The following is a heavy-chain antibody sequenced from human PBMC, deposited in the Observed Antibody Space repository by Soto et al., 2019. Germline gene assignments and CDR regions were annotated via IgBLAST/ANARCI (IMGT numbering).Heavy chain of an antibody. Sequence: GAEVKEPGESLKISCKVSRYSFPSYWIGWVRQMPGKGLEWMGTLYPGDSHTRYSPPFQGQVTISADKSISTAYLQWSRLKSSDTAMYYCAIQGNGGEGFDFWGEGTLFTVSS. CDR2: LYPGDSHT. V-gene: IGHV5-51*01. D-gene: IGHD3-10*01. CDR3: AIQGNGGEGFDF. J-gene: IGHJ4*02. CDR1: RYSFPSYW.